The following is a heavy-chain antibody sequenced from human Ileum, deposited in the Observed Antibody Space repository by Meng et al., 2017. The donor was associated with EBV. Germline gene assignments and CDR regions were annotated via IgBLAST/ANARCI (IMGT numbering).Heavy chain of an antibody. J-gene: IGHJ4*02. V-gene: IGHV4-4*02. D-gene: IGHD3-16*01. CDR2: IYHSGST. Sequence: QGLLPAAWPGLVKPAGALSLTCAVSCGSSRSSNWWSWVRQPPGKGLEWIGEIYHSGSTNYNPSLKSRVTISVDKSKNQFSLKLSSVTAADTAVYYCARVGLRLGIDYWGQGTLVTVSS. CDR1: CGSSRSSNW. CDR3: ARVGLRLGIDY.